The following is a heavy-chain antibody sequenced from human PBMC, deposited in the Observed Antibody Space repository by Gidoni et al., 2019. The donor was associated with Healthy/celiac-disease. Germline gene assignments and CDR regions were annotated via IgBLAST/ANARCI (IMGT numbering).Heavy chain of an antibody. CDR2: ISYDGSNK. V-gene: IGHV3-30*04. Sequence: QVQLVESGGGVVQPGRSMRLSCAASGFTFSSYARHWVRQAPGKGLEWVAVISYDGSNKYDADSVKGRFTISRDNSNNTLYLQMNSLRAEDTAVYYCARDPRALYYFDYWGQGTLVTVSS. J-gene: IGHJ4*02. D-gene: IGHD3-16*01. CDR3: ARDPRALYYFDY. CDR1: GFTFSSYA.